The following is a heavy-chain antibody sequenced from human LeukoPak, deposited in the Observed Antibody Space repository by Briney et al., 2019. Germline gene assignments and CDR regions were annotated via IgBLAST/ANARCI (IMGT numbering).Heavy chain of an antibody. CDR3: ARLDYDFWIGFGY. Sequence: TGGSLRLSCAASGFTFSSYWMTWVRQAPGKGLEWVANIKQHGSEKYYVDSVKGRFTISRDNAKSSLYLQMDSLRAEDTAVYYCARLDYDFWIGFGYWGQGTLVTVSS. CDR1: GFTFSSYW. V-gene: IGHV3-7*01. D-gene: IGHD3-3*01. J-gene: IGHJ4*02. CDR2: IKQHGSEK.